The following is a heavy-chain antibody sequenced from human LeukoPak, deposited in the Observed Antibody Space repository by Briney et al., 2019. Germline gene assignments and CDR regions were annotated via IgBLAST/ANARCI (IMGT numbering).Heavy chain of an antibody. D-gene: IGHD4-17*01. V-gene: IGHV3-21*01. CDR2: ISSSSSYM. CDR1: GFTFTIYS. J-gene: IGHJ4*02. Sequence: GGSLRLSCAASGFTFTIYSLNWVRQAPGKGLEWVASISSSSSYMNYADSVKGRFIISRDNANNSLYLQMNSLRAEDTAVYYCARDLYGDYLFDDWGQGTLVIVSS. CDR3: ARDLYGDYLFDD.